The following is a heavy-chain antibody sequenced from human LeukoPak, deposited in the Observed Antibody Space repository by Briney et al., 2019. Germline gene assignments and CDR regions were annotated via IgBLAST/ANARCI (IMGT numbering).Heavy chain of an antibody. Sequence: PSETLSLTCAVSGGSISSSNWWSWVRQPPGKGLEWIGEIYHSGSTNYNPSLKSRVTISVDTSKNQFSLKLSSVTAADTAVYYCAGIAAAGYSWFDPWGQGTLVTVSS. D-gene: IGHD6-13*01. V-gene: IGHV4-4*02. CDR2: IYHSGST. CDR3: AGIAAAGYSWFDP. J-gene: IGHJ5*02. CDR1: GGSISSSNW.